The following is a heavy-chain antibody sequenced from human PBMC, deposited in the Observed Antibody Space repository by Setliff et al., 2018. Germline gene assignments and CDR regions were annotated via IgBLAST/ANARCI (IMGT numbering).Heavy chain of an antibody. D-gene: IGHD1-26*01. CDR1: GGTFSDYY. CDR2: IKHSGST. V-gene: IGHV4-34*01. J-gene: IGHJ4*02. Sequence: SETLSLTCAASGGTFSDYYWTWIRQHPDKGLEWIGEIKHSGSTNYNPSLKSRVTISVDTSRDQFSLKLSAMTAADTAVYYCARGGGRYHSASWGQGTLVTVSS. CDR3: ARGGGRYHSAS.